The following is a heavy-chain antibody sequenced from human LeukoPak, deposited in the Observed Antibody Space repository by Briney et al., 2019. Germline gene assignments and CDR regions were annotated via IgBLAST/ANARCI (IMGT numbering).Heavy chain of an antibody. V-gene: IGHV3-30*02. J-gene: IGHJ4*02. Sequence: GGSLRLSCGASGFTFNNYGMHWVRQAPGKGPEGVSFIRYDESNKYYADSVKGRFTISRDNSKNTLYLQMNSLRAEDTAVYYCAKTHYYPQSLQGGEPYYFDYWGQGTLVTVSS. CDR1: GFTFNNYG. CDR3: AKTHYYPQSLQGGEPYYFDY. D-gene: IGHD3-22*01. CDR2: IRYDESNK.